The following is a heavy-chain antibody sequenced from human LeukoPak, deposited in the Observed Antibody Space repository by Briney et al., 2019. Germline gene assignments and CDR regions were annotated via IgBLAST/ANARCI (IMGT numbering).Heavy chain of an antibody. J-gene: IGHJ4*02. CDR2: ISYDGSNK. D-gene: IGHD3-22*01. CDR3: AKDYYDSSGYSHYFDY. CDR1: GFTFSSYA. Sequence: GGSLRLSCAASGFTFSSYAMSWVRQAPGKGLEWVAVISYDGSNKNYADSVKGRFTISRDNSKNTLYLQMNSLRAEDTAVYYCAKDYYDSSGYSHYFDYWGQGTLVTVSS. V-gene: IGHV3-30*18.